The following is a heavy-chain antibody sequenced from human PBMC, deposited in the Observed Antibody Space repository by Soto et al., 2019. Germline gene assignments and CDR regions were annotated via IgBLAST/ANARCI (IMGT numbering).Heavy chain of an antibody. D-gene: IGHD5-18*01. CDR1: GFTFSSYW. J-gene: IGHJ4*02. CDR3: ARGLPTYSSFDS. V-gene: IGHV3-74*01. Sequence: EVQLVESGGGLVQPGESLRLSCAASGFTFSSYWMHWIHQAPGKGLVWVSRVSSDGSSTVYATSVKGRLTISRDNAKNTLYLQMNSLSDEDTAVYYCARGLPTYSSFDSWGQGTLVTVSS. CDR2: VSSDGSST.